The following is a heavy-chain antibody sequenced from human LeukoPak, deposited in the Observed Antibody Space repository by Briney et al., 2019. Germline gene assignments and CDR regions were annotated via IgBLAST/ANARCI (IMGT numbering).Heavy chain of an antibody. CDR3: ARDRTTVTTFDY. CDR2: ISSSSSYI. D-gene: IGHD4-17*01. Sequence: GGSLRLSCAASRFTFSTYTLNWVRQAPGKGLEWVSSISSSSSYIYYADSVKGRFTISRDNAKNSLYLQMNTLRAEDTAVYYCARDRTTVTTFDYWGQGTLVTVSS. V-gene: IGHV3-21*01. CDR1: RFTFSTYT. J-gene: IGHJ4*02.